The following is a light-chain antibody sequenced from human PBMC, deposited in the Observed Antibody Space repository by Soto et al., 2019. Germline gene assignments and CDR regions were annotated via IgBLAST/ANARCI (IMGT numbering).Light chain of an antibody. J-gene: IGKJ5*01. CDR2: GAS. CDR1: QSVSSN. Sequence: EIVMTQSPATLSASPGERATLSCRASQSVSSNLAWYQQKPGQAPRLLIYGASTRATGIPARFSGSGSGTEFTLTISSLQSEDFAVYYCQQYNNWLITFGQGTRLEIK. CDR3: QQYNNWLIT. V-gene: IGKV3-15*01.